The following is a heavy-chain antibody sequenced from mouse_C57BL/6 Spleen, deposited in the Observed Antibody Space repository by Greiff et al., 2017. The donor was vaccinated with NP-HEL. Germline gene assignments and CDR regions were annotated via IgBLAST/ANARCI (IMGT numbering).Heavy chain of an antibody. CDR3: AGCTTVVDYAMDY. V-gene: IGHV1-19*01. Sequence: EVKLVESGPVLVKPGASVKMSCKASGYTFTDYYMNWVKQSHGKSLEWIGVINPYNGGTSYNQKFKGKATLTVDKSSSTAYMELNSLTSEDSAVYYCAGCTTVVDYAMDYWGQGTSVTVSS. CDR2: INPYNGGT. D-gene: IGHD1-1*01. CDR1: GYTFTDYY. J-gene: IGHJ4*01.